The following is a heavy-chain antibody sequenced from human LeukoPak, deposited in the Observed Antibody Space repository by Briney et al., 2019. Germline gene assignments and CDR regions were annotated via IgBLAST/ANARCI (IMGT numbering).Heavy chain of an antibody. J-gene: IGHJ4*02. Sequence: GGSLSLSCAASGFTFSSYWMTWVRQAPGKGLEWVANIKSDGFEKYYVDSVKGRFTISRDNAKNSLYLQMNSLRAEDTAVYYCAKEQWLVALDYWGQGTLVTVSS. CDR3: AKEQWLVALDY. D-gene: IGHD6-19*01. CDR1: GFTFSSYW. CDR2: IKSDGFEK. V-gene: IGHV3-7*04.